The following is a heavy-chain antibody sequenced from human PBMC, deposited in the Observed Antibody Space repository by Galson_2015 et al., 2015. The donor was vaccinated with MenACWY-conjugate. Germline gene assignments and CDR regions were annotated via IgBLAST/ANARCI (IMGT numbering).Heavy chain of an antibody. CDR2: ISSSGNTI. CDR3: ARGVYDSSGYYFP. D-gene: IGHD3-22*01. V-gene: IGHV3-48*03. J-gene: IGHJ1*01. Sequence: SLRLSCAASGFTFSSYEMNWVRQAPGKGLEWVSYISSSGNTIYYADSVKGQFTISRDNAKNSLYLQMNSLRAEDTAVYYCARGVYDSSGYYFPWGQGTLVTVSS. CDR1: GFTFSSYE.